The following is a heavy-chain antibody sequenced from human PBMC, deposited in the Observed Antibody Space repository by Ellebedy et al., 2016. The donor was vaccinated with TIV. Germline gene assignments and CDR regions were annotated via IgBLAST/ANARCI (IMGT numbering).Heavy chain of an antibody. J-gene: IGHJ6*02. D-gene: IGHD3-10*01. CDR2: IDWDDDK. V-gene: IGHV2-70*11. Sequence: SGPTLVKPTQTLTLTCTFSGFSLSTSGMCVSWIRQHPGKALEWLARIDWDDDKYYITSLKTRLTISKDTSKNQVVLTITNMDPVDTATYYCARTPRFGELSNYYYGMDVWGQGTTVTVSS. CDR1: GFSLSTSGMC. CDR3: ARTPRFGELSNYYYGMDV.